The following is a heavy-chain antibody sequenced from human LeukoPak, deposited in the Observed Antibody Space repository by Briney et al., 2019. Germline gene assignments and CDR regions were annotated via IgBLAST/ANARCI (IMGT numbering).Heavy chain of an antibody. J-gene: IGHJ5*02. Sequence: SEPLSLTCAVYGGSFSGYYWSWIREPPGKGLEWIGEINHSGSTNYNPSLKSRVTISVDTSKHQFSLKLSSVTAADTAVCYCARGRRRYCSSTGCYTGPYNWFDPWGQGTLVTVSS. V-gene: IGHV4-34*01. CDR3: ARGRRRYCSSTGCYTGPYNWFDP. CDR1: GGSFSGYY. CDR2: INHSGST. D-gene: IGHD2-2*02.